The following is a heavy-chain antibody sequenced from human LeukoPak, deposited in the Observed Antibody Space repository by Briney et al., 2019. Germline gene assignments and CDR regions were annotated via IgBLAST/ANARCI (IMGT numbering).Heavy chain of an antibody. CDR3: AKGVGYYDSSGYYWYYYYYMDV. Sequence: GGSLRLSXAASGFTFSSYAMSWVRQAPGKGLEWVSAISGSGGSTYYADSVKGRFTISRDNSKNTLYLQMNSLRAEDTAVYYCAKGVGYYDSSGYYWYYYYYMDVWGKGTTVTVSS. V-gene: IGHV3-23*01. CDR2: ISGSGGST. CDR1: GFTFSSYA. D-gene: IGHD3-22*01. J-gene: IGHJ6*03.